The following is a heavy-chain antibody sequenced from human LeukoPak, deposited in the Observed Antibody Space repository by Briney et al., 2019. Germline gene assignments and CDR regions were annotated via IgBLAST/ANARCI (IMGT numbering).Heavy chain of an antibody. V-gene: IGHV3-23*01. CDR2: ISGSGGST. CDR3: AKALGLCSGGSCYSLGAFDI. Sequence: GGSLGLSCAASGFTFSSYAMSWVRQAPGKGLEWVSAISGSGGSTYYADSVKGRFTISRDNSKNTLYLQMNSLRAGDTAVYYCAKALGLCSGGSCYSLGAFDIWGQGTMVTVSS. D-gene: IGHD2-15*01. J-gene: IGHJ3*02. CDR1: GFTFSSYA.